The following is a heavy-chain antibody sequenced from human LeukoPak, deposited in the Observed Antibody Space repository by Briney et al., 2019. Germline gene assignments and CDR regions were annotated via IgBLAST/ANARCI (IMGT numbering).Heavy chain of an antibody. J-gene: IGHJ4*02. V-gene: IGHV3-33*01. Sequence: GRSLRLSCAASGFTLTTYGMHWVRQAPGKGLEWVAVIWYDGSIKYYADSVKGRFTISRDNSKNTLYLQMNSLRAEDTALYYCASAAGPFDNWGQGTLVTVSS. D-gene: IGHD6-19*01. CDR2: IWYDGSIK. CDR1: GFTLTTYG. CDR3: ASAAGPFDN.